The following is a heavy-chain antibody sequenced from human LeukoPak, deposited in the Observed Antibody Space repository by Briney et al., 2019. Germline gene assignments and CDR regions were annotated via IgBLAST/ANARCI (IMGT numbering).Heavy chain of an antibody. CDR3: AGASYDSSGVH. J-gene: IGHJ4*02. Sequence: PSETLSLTCTVSGGSISSYYWSWIRQPPGKGLEWIGYIYYSGSTNYNPSLKSRVTISVDTANNQFSLKLSSVTAADTAVYYCAGASYDSSGVHWGQGTLVTVSS. V-gene: IGHV4-59*01. D-gene: IGHD3-22*01. CDR1: GGSISSYY. CDR2: IYYSGST.